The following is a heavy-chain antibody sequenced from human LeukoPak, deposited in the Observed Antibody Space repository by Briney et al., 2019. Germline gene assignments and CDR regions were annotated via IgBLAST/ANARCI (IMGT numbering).Heavy chain of an antibody. CDR3: AKGTGRNYYYYMDV. CDR1: GFTFSSYA. V-gene: IGHV3-23*01. J-gene: IGHJ6*03. Sequence: GGSLRLSCAASGFTFSSYAMSWVRQAPGKGLDWVSDISDSGGSTYYADSVTGRFTISRDNSKNTLYLQMNSLRAEDTAVYFCAKGTGRNYYYYMDVWGKGTTVTVSS. D-gene: IGHD1-14*01. CDR2: ISDSGGST.